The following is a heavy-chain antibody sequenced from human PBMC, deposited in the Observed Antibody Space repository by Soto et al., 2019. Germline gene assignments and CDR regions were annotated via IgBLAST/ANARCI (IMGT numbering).Heavy chain of an antibody. CDR2: IYYTGNT. Sequence: QVQLQESGPGLVKPSQTLSLTCTVSGGSISSGGTGSYRTWIRQLPGKGLEWIGYIYYTGNTYYNPSLKSRPTRSIDTSETQFSLKLTSVTAADTAVYFCASGHDAYKVRYWGQGTLVTVSS. CDR1: GGSISSGGTGSY. J-gene: IGHJ4*02. D-gene: IGHD1-1*01. CDR3: ASGHDAYKVRY. V-gene: IGHV4-31*03.